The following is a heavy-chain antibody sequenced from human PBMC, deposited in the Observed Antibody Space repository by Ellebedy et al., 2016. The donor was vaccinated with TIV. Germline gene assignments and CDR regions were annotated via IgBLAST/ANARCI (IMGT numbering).Heavy chain of an antibody. Sequence: SVKVSXXASGYTFTSYGISWVRQAPGQGLEWMGGIIPIFGTANYAQKFQGRVTITADESTSTAYMELSSLRSEDTAVYYCAGKLELRGGGWFDPWGQGTLVTVSS. CDR1: GYTFTSYG. D-gene: IGHD1-7*01. CDR3: AGKLELRGGGWFDP. V-gene: IGHV1-69*13. CDR2: IIPIFGTA. J-gene: IGHJ5*02.